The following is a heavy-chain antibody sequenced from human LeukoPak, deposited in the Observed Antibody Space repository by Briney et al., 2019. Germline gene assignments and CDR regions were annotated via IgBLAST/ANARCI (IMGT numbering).Heavy chain of an antibody. CDR3: ARARGRLLLVDY. D-gene: IGHD2-15*01. CDR2: IYSSGST. Sequence: PSETLSLTCTVSSGSITSYYWNWIRQPAGKRLEWIGRIYSSGSTDYNPSLKSRVTMSVDTSKNQFSLNLSSVTAADSAVYYCARARGRLLLVDYRGQGTLVTVSS. J-gene: IGHJ4*02. V-gene: IGHV4-4*07. CDR1: SGSITSYY.